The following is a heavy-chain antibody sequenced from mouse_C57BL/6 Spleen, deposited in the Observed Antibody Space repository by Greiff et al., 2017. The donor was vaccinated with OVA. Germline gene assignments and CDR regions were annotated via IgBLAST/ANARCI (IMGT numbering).Heavy chain of an antibody. V-gene: IGHV1-26*01. CDR3: AKVTGTWYWYFDV. D-gene: IGHD4-1*01. CDR1: GYTFTDYY. Sequence: EVQLQQSGPELVKPGASVKISCKASGYTFTDYYMNWVKQSHGKSLEWIGDINPNNGGTSYNQKFKGKATLTVDKSSSTAYMELRSLTSEDSAVYYCAKVTGTWYWYFDVWGTGTTVTVSS. CDR2: INPNNGGT. J-gene: IGHJ1*03.